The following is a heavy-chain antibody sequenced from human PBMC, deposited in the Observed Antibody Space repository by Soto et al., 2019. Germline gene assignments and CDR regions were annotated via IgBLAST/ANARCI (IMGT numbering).Heavy chain of an antibody. J-gene: IGHJ4*02. D-gene: IGHD2-2*01. CDR1: GFSLSTSGVG. Sequence: QITLKESGPTLVKPTQTLTLTCTFSGFSLSTSGVGVGWIRQPPGKALEWLALIYWDDDKRYSPSLKSRLTITKDTSKNQVVLTMTNMDPVDTATYYCAHMRMRPYRYCSSTSCYVYFDYWGQGTLVTVSS. CDR3: AHMRMRPYRYCSSTSCYVYFDY. V-gene: IGHV2-5*02. CDR2: IYWDDDK.